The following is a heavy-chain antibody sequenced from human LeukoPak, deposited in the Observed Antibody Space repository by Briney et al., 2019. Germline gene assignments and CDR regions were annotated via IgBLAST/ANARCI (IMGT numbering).Heavy chain of an antibody. V-gene: IGHV1-2*02. CDR2: INPNSGGT. D-gene: IGHD4-17*01. J-gene: IGHJ4*02. CDR1: GYTFTGYF. CDR3: ARGDYGDYWTDY. Sequence: WASVTVSCKASGYTFTGYFMHWVRQAPGQGLEWMGWINPNSGGTNYAQKLQGRVTMTRDTSISTAYMELSRLRSDDTAVYFCARGDYGDYWTDYWGQGTLVTVSS.